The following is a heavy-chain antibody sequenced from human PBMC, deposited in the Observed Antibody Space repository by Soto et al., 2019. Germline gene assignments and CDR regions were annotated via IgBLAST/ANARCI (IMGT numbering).Heavy chain of an antibody. Sequence: EASVKVSCKASGYTFTRYTMNWVRQAPGQRLEWMGWINPDNCNTKSSQKFQDRVIITRDTSASTAYMDLSSLRSEDTAVYYCARGIATGQLDPWGQGTLVTVSS. J-gene: IGHJ5*02. CDR2: INPDNCNT. D-gene: IGHD2-15*01. V-gene: IGHV1-3*01. CDR3: ARGIATGQLDP. CDR1: GYTFTRYT.